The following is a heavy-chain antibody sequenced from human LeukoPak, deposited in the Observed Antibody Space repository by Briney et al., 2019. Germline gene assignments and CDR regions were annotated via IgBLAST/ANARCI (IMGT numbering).Heavy chain of an antibody. CDR1: GGSISSYY. V-gene: IGHV4-59*01. D-gene: IGHD6-13*01. J-gene: IGHJ3*02. CDR2: IYYSGST. Sequence: SETLSLTCTVSGGSISSYYWSRIRQPPGKGLEWIGYIYYSGSTNYNPSLKSRVTISVDTSKNQFSLKLSSVTAADTAVYYCARPVLYSSSWYVGAFDIWGQGTMVTVSS. CDR3: ARPVLYSSSWYVGAFDI.